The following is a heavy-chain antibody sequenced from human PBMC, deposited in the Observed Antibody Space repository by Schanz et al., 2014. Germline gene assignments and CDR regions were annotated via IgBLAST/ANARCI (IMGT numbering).Heavy chain of an antibody. CDR2: INPSSGTT. Sequence: QVQLVQSGAEVKKPGASVKVSCEASGYTFTSYYIHWFRQAPGQGLEWMGKINPSSGTTRIAQNFQGRLTVTRDTSTSTVNMELSSLRSEDTAVYYCARGGFFDSTSFDSWGQGTLXTVSS. V-gene: IGHV1-46*03. D-gene: IGHD2-2*01. J-gene: IGHJ4*02. CDR1: GYTFTSYY. CDR3: ARGGFFDSTSFDS.